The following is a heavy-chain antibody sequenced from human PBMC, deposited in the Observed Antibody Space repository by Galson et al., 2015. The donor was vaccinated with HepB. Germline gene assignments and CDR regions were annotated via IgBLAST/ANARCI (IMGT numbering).Heavy chain of an antibody. CDR2: SNSEGNIV. CDR1: GFTFSLCW. V-gene: IGHV3-74*03. Sequence: SLRLSCAASGFTFSLCWIHWVRQTPGRGLVWVSASNSEGNIVKYADSVKGRFTISRDKARNTVYLQMDILRAEDTAEYYCVKDWTALDGKRPSYLDYWGQGPLVAVSS. D-gene: IGHD5-18*01. J-gene: IGHJ4*02. CDR3: VKDWTALDGKRPSYLDY.